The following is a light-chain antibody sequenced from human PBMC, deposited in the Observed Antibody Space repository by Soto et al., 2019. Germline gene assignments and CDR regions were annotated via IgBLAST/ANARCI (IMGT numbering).Light chain of an antibody. V-gene: IGLV2-14*01. J-gene: IGLJ3*02. CDR2: EVS. Sequence: QSALTQPASVSGSPGQSITISCTGTSSDVGAYNSVCWHQQHPGKAPKLMIYEVSKRPSGVSDRFSASKSGNTASLTISGLQADDAADYYCSSFTRSDTWVFGGGTKVTVL. CDR1: SSDVGAYNS. CDR3: SSFTRSDTWV.